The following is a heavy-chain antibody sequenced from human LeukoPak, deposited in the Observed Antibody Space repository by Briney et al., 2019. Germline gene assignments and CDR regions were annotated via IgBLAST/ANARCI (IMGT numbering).Heavy chain of an antibody. D-gene: IGHD2-21*01. CDR3: ARGLYSHSAITLDP. CDR2: INSDGSTT. CDR1: GFTFNNYW. Sequence: TGGSLRLSCAASGFTFNNYWMHWVRQGPGKGRVWVSRINSDGSTTNYADSVKGRFTISRDNAKNTLYLQMNSLSAGDTAVYYCARGLYSHSAITLDPWGQGTLVTVSS. V-gene: IGHV3-74*01. J-gene: IGHJ5*02.